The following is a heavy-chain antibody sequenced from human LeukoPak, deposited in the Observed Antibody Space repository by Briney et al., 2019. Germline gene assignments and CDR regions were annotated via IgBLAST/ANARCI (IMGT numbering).Heavy chain of an antibody. CDR1: GYTFTSYG. J-gene: IGHJ5*02. CDR3: ARYALNFLSINWFDP. V-gene: IGHV1-18*01. Sequence: ASVKVSCKASGYTFTSYGISWVRQAPGQGLEWMGWISAYNGSTNYAQKLQGRVTMTTDTSTSTAYMELRSLRSDDTAVYYCARYALNFLSINWFDPWGQGTLVTVSS. D-gene: IGHD2-2*01. CDR2: ISAYNGST.